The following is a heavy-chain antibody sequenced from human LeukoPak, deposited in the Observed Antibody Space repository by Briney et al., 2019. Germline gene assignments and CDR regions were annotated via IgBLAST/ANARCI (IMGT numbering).Heavy chain of an antibody. D-gene: IGHD3-10*01. CDR1: GFTFSSYA. CDR2: ISYDGSNK. J-gene: IGHJ4*02. CDR3: ARGSGSYFGPSDY. Sequence: GGSLRLSCAASGFTFSSYAMHWVRQAPGKGLEGVAVISYDGSNKYYADSVKGRFTISRDNSKNTLYLQMNSLRAEDTAVYYCARGSGSYFGPSDYWGQGTLVTVSS. V-gene: IGHV3-30-3*01.